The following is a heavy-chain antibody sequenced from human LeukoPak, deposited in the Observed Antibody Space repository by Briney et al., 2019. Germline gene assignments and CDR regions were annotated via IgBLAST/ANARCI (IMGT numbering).Heavy chain of an antibody. CDR3: ARVGTVLTTVTTSAFDI. J-gene: IGHJ3*02. V-gene: IGHV4-34*09. D-gene: IGHD4-17*01. CDR2: INHSGST. CDR1: GESFSGYY. Sequence: PSETLSLTCAVYGESFSGYYWSWIRQPPGKGLEWIGEINHSGSTNYNPSLKSRVTISVDTSKNQFSLKLSSVTAADTAVYYCARVGTVLTTVTTSAFDIWGQGTMVTVSS.